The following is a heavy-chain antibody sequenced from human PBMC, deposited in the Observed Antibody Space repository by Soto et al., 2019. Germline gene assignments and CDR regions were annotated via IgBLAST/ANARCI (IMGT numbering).Heavy chain of an antibody. V-gene: IGHV3-23*01. J-gene: IGHJ4*02. CDR1: GFTFSSYA. CDR2: ISGSGGST. Sequence: LRLSCAASGFTFSSYAMSWVRQTPGKGLEWVSAISGSGGSTYYADSVKGRFTISRDNSKNTLYLQMNSLRAEDTAVYYCAKDVEGNYYDSSGYWDYWGQGTLVTVS. CDR3: AKDVEGNYYDSSGYWDY. D-gene: IGHD3-22*01.